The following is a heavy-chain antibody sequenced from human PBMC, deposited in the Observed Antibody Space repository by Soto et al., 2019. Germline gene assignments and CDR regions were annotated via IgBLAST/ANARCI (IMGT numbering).Heavy chain of an antibody. Sequence: EVQLLESGGGLVQPGGSLRLSCAASGFTFSSYAMSWVRQAPGKGLEWVSAISGSGGSTYYADSVKGRFTISRDNSRNTLYLQMNGLGAEDTAVYYCAKDFEEIVVEVAAKGVDYWGQGTLVTVSS. CDR3: AKDFEEIVVEVAAKGVDY. CDR2: ISGSGGST. D-gene: IGHD2-15*01. J-gene: IGHJ4*02. V-gene: IGHV3-23*01. CDR1: GFTFSSYA.